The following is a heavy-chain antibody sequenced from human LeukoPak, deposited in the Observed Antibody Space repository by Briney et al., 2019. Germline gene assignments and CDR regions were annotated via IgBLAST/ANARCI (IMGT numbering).Heavy chain of an antibody. CDR1: GFTFSDYY. CDR2: ISSSGSTI. CDR3: ARDGSMIQLWDAKDAFDI. Sequence: MPGGSLRLSCAASGFTFSDYYMSWIRQAPGKGLEWVSYISSSGSTIYYADSVKGRFTISRDNDKNSLYLQMNSLRAEDTAVYYCARDGSMIQLWDAKDAFDIWGQGTMVTVSS. V-gene: IGHV3-11*01. J-gene: IGHJ3*02. D-gene: IGHD5-18*01.